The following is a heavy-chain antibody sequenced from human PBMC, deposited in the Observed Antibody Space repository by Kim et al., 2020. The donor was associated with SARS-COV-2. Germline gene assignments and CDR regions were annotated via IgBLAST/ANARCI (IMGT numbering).Heavy chain of an antibody. CDR3: ARFETGSSRNVGAYAFDI. J-gene: IGHJ3*02. V-gene: IGHV4-39*07. D-gene: IGHD6-6*01. Sequence: KSRVAISVDTSKNQFSLKLSAVTAADTAVYYCARFETGSSRNVGAYAFDIWGQGTMVTVSS.